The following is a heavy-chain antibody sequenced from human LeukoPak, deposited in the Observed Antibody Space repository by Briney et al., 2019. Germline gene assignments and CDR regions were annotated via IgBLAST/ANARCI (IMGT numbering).Heavy chain of an antibody. D-gene: IGHD1-26*01. V-gene: IGHV3-7*01. CDR1: GFTFSTRW. Sequence: GGSLRLSCAASGFTFSTRWMSWVRQAPGKGLEWVANINEDGSEKNYVESLEGRFTISRDNAKNSLYLQMNSLRAEGTALYYCARELGSYEGGYYGMDVWGQGTTVTVSS. CDR2: INEDGSEK. J-gene: IGHJ6*02. CDR3: ARELGSYEGGYYGMDV.